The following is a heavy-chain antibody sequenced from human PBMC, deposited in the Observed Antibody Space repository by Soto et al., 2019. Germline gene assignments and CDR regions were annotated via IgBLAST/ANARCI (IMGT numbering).Heavy chain of an antibody. D-gene: IGHD3-10*01. CDR3: ARGEGSGPTGY. V-gene: IGHV1-46*01. J-gene: IGHJ4*02. Sequence: QVQLVQSGAEVKKPGASVKVSCKASGYTFTSYYMHWVRQAPGQGLEWMGIINPSGGSTSYAQKFQGRVTMTRDTATSTVYMELSSLRSEDPAVYYCARGEGSGPTGYWGQGTLVTVSS. CDR2: INPSGGST. CDR1: GYTFTSYY.